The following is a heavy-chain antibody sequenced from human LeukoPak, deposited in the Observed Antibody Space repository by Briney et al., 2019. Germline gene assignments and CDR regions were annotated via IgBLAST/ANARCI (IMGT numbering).Heavy chain of an antibody. D-gene: IGHD6-6*01. J-gene: IGHJ3*02. V-gene: IGHV3-74*01. Sequence: GGSLRLSCAASGFTFSSYWMHWVRQAPGKGLVWVSRINSDGSSTSYADSGKGRFTISRDNAKNTMYLQMNSLRAEDTAVYYCASGLSSIAARNAFDIWGQGTMVTVSS. CDR2: INSDGSST. CDR1: GFTFSSYW. CDR3: ASGLSSIAARNAFDI.